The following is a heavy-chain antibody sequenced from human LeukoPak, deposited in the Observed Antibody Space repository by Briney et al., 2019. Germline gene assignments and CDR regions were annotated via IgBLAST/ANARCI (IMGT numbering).Heavy chain of an antibody. CDR1: GGSISSYY. V-gene: IGHV4-4*07. CDR3: ARDRGTTFDY. Sequence: SETLSLTCTVSGGSISSYYWSWIRQPAGKGLEWIGRIFSSGSTNYNPSLKTRVTMSVDTSKNQFSLRLSSVTAADTAVCYCARDRGTTFDYWGQGTLVTVSS. D-gene: IGHD1-14*01. J-gene: IGHJ4*02. CDR2: IFSSGST.